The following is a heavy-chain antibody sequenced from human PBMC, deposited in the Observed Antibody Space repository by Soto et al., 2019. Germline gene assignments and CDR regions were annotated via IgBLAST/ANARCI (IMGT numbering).Heavy chain of an antibody. CDR1: GFTSSGYW. CDR2: INQDGSEK. V-gene: IGHV3-7*01. D-gene: IGHD4-4*01. CDR3: ARDYSNPRGRFDP. J-gene: IGHJ5*02. Sequence: PGGSLRLSXAASGFTSSGYWMTWVRQAPGKGLEWVANINQDGSEKYYVDSVKGRFTISRDNAKDSLYLQMNSLRAEDTAIYYCARDYSNPRGRFDPWGQGTLVTVSS.